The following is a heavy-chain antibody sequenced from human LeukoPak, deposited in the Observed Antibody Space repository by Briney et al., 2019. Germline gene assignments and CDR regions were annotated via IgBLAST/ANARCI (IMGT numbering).Heavy chain of an antibody. CDR2: IYYSGST. Sequence: PSETLSLTCTVSGGSISSYYWSWIRQPPGKGLEWIGYIYYSGSTNYNPSLKSRVTISVDTSKNQFSLKLSSVTAADTAVYYCAKTVSWELALLGYWGQGTLVTVSS. CDR3: AKTVSWELALLGY. J-gene: IGHJ4*02. CDR1: GGSISSYY. V-gene: IGHV4-59*01. D-gene: IGHD4-23*01.